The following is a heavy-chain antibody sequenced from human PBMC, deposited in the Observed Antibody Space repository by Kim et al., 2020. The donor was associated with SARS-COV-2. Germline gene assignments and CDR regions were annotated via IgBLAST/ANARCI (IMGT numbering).Heavy chain of an antibody. Sequence: GGSLRLSCSASGFTFRSHEMNWVRQAPGKGLEWISYINAGGNIRYYADSLKDRVTISRDNAKNSLYLQINSLRAEDTAVYFCARETSVTPDAFDIWGIGTLVTVSS. CDR2: INAGGNIR. D-gene: IGHD4-17*01. J-gene: IGHJ3*02. CDR1: GFTFRSHE. V-gene: IGHV3-48*03. CDR3: ARETSVTPDAFDI.